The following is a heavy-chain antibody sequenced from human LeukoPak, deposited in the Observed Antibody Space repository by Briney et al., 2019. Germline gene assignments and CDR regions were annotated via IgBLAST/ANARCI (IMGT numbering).Heavy chain of an antibody. CDR2: ISSSSSYI. V-gene: IGHV3-21*01. CDR1: GFTFSSYS. Sequence: PGGSLRLSCAASGFTFSSYSMNWVRQAPGKGLEWVSSISSSSSYIYYADSVKGRFTISRDNAKNSLYLQMNSLRAEDTAVYYCASASYGSGTYAFDIWGQGTMATVSS. CDR3: ASASYGSGTYAFDI. J-gene: IGHJ3*02. D-gene: IGHD3-10*01.